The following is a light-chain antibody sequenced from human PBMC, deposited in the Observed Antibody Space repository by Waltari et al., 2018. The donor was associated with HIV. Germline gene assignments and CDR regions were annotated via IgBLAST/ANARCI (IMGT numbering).Light chain of an antibody. J-gene: IGLJ2*01. CDR3: QSYDSSLRASV. V-gene: IGLV1-40*01. Sequence: QSALTQPPSVSGAPGQMVTISCTGNRSNIGAGYFVHWYQHLPGTAPTLLVYSDINRPAGVPDRFSGSKSGTSASLVITGLQAEDEADYYCQSYDSSLRASVFGGGTKLTVL. CDR2: SDI. CDR1: RSNIGAGYF.